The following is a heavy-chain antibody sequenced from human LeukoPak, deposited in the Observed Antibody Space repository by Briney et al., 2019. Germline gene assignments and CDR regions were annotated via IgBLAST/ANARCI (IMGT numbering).Heavy chain of an antibody. Sequence: SGGSLRLSCAASGFTFSSYVMTWVRQAPGKGLEGVAAISGPGRTTYYADSVMGRFTISRDNSKNTLYLQMNSLRAEDTPVYYCARDRLHYVEYEKTFDYWGQGTLVPVSS. CDR1: GFTFSSYV. J-gene: IGHJ4*02. D-gene: IGHD4-17*01. CDR2: ISGPGRTT. V-gene: IGHV3-23*01. CDR3: ARDRLHYVEYEKTFDY.